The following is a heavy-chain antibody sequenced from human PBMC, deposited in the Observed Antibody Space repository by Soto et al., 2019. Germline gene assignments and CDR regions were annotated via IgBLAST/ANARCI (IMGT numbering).Heavy chain of an antibody. J-gene: IGHJ4*02. CDR1: GFSLTTSGVG. D-gene: IGHD3-3*01. CDR3: AHRVLRTVFGLVTTTAIYFDF. Sequence: QITLNESGPTPVNPRQTLTLTCTFSGFSLTTSGVGVGWIRQSPGKAPEWLALIIWDDDKRYSPSPKSRLTITKDTSKNPVVLTMADLDPADTATYYCAHRVLRTVFGLVTTTAIYFDFWGQGTPVAVSS. V-gene: IGHV2-5*02. CDR2: IIWDDDK.